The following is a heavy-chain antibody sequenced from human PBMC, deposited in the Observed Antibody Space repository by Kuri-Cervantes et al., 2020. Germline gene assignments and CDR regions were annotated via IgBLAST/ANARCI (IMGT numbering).Heavy chain of an antibody. V-gene: IGHV4-39*01. D-gene: IGHD6-13*01. J-gene: IGHJ5*02. Sequence: SETLSLTCTVSGGSISSGSYYWGWIRQPPGKGLEWIGSIYYSGSTYYNPSLKSRVTISVDTSKNQFPLKLSSVTAADTAVYYCARLSAAAGTLGWFDPWGQGTLVTVSS. CDR2: IYYSGST. CDR3: ARLSAAAGTLGWFDP. CDR1: GGSISSGSYY.